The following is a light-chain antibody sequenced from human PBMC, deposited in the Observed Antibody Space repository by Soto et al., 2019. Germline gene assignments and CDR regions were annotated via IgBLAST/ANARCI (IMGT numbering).Light chain of an antibody. CDR1: SSNIGAGYD. Sequence: QSVLTQPPSVSGAPGQRVTISCTGRSSNIGAGYDVHWYQQLPGTAPKLLISGNSNRPSGVPDRFSGSKSGTSASLAITGLQAEDEADYYCPSYDSSLSGWVFGGGTKLTVL. CDR3: PSYDSSLSGWV. V-gene: IGLV1-40*01. CDR2: GNS. J-gene: IGLJ3*02.